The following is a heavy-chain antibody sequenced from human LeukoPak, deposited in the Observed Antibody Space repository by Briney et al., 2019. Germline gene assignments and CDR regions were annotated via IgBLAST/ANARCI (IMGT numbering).Heavy chain of an antibody. Sequence: GASVKVSCKASGYTFTSYGISWVRQAPGQGLEWMGWISAYNGNTNYAQKLQGRVTMTTDTSTSTAYMELRSLRSDDTAVYYCARGEYCSSISCYELYYFDYWGQGTLVTVSS. CDR1: GYTFTSYG. CDR3: ARGEYCSSISCYELYYFDY. V-gene: IGHV1-18*01. CDR2: ISAYNGNT. J-gene: IGHJ4*02. D-gene: IGHD2-2*01.